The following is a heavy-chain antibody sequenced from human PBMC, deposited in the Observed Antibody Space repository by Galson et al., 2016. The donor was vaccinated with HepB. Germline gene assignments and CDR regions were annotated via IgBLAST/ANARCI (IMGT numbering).Heavy chain of an antibody. CDR3: ARSHYYERSGYKGLFDS. J-gene: IGHJ4*02. D-gene: IGHD3-22*01. CDR1: GFNFSSFS. V-gene: IGHV3-48*02. Sequence: SLRLSCAGPGFNFSSFSMNWVRQAPGKGLEWISYIGSSGRDISYADFLKGRVTISRDNAKNSLYLRMNNLRDEDTSVYYCARSHYYERSGYKGLFDSWGQGSLVTVSS. CDR2: IGSSGRDI.